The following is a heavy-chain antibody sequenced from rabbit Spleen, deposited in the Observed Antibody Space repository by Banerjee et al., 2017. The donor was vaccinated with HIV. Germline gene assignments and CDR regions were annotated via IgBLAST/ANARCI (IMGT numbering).Heavy chain of an antibody. CDR1: GFSFSEFSFNSGYD. V-gene: IGHV1S7*01. CDR3: ARDTGSSFSSYGMDL. J-gene: IGHJ6*01. Sequence: QSLEESGGGLVQPEGSLKLSCKASGFSFSEFSFNSGYDMCWVRQAPGKGLEWIGLIEPIFGTTYYANWVNGRFTISSHNAQNTLYLQVKSLTAADTATYFCARDTGSSFSSYGMDLWGQGTLVTVS. CDR2: IEPIFGTT. D-gene: IGHD8-1*01.